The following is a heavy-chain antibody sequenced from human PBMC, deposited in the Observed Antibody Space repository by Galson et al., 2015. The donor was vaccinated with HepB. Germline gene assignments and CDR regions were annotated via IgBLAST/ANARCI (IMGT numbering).Heavy chain of an antibody. J-gene: IGHJ5*02. CDR3: ARDSSSSKGNWFDP. D-gene: IGHD6-6*01. CDR1: GFTVSSYY. Sequence: SLRLSCAASGFTVSSYYMTWVRQAPGKGLEWVSVIYDNGYTYYAGSVKGRFTISRDNSRNTLYLQMNSLRAEDTAVYYCARDSSSSKGNWFDPWGQGTLVIVSS. CDR2: IYDNGYT. V-gene: IGHV3-53*01.